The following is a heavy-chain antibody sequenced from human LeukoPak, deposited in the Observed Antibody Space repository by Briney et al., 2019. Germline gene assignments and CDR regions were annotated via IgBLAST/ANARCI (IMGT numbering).Heavy chain of an antibody. Sequence: GASVEVSCKTSGYTFTGYHIHWVRQAPGQGLEWMGMINPSSGGISYSQKFQGRVTMTRDTSTSTIYMEFSSLRSEDTAVYYCARDPSQYYYDSSGYYGPSVTYFDYWGRGTLVSVSS. CDR3: ARDPSQYYYDSSGYYGPSVTYFDY. CDR2: INPSSGGI. V-gene: IGHV1-46*01. CDR1: GYTFTGYH. J-gene: IGHJ4*02. D-gene: IGHD3-22*01.